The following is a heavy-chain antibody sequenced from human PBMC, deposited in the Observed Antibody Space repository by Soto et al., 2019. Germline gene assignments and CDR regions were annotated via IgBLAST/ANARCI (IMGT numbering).Heavy chain of an antibody. CDR3: ARQRRYCSGGSCYLNWFDP. V-gene: IGHV5-51*01. CDR2: IYPGDSDT. J-gene: IGHJ5*02. D-gene: IGHD2-15*01. CDR1: GYSFTSYW. Sequence: GESLKISCKGSGYSFTSYWIGGVRQMPGKGLEWMGIIYPGDSDTRYSPSFQGQVTISADKSISTAYLQWSSLKASDTAMYYCARQRRYCSGGSCYLNWFDPWGQGTLVTVSS.